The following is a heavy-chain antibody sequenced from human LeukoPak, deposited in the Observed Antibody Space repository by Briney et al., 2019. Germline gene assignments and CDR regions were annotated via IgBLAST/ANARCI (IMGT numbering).Heavy chain of an antibody. V-gene: IGHV4-34*01. J-gene: IGHJ6*03. CDR3: AGKVRVDDSYYVDV. D-gene: IGHD3-3*01. Sequence: PSETLSLTCAVYGGSFSGYYWSWLRQRPGKGMEWVGEINHSGGANYKTSLKSRVTISAEASKNQFSLQVRSVTAADTAVYYCAGKVRVDDSYYVDVWDKGTTVTVSS. CDR1: GGSFSGYY. CDR2: INHSGGA.